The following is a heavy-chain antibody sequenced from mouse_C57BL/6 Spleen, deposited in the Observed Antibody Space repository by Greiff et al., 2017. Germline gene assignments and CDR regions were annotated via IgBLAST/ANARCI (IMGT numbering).Heavy chain of an antibody. CDR3: ARSGYWDFDY. V-gene: IGHV1-4*01. D-gene: IGHD3-1*01. J-gene: IGHJ2*01. CDR2: INPSSGYT. CDR1: GYTFTSYT. Sequence: QVQLKQSGAELARPGASVKMSCKASGYTFTSYTMHWVKQRPGQGLEWIGYINPSSGYTKYNQKFKDKATVTADKSSSTAYMQLSSLTSEDSAVYYCARSGYWDFDYWGQGTTLTVSS.